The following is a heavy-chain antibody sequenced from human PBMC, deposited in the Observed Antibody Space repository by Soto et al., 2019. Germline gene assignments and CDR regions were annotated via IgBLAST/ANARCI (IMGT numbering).Heavy chain of an antibody. CDR2: INPNSGGT. CDR3: ARGVGGTVTAWWFDP. CDR1: GYTFTGYY. V-gene: IGHV1-2*04. Sequence: GASVKVSCKASGYTFTGYYMHWVRQAPGQGLEWMGWINPNSGGTNYAQKFQGWVTMTRNTSISTAYMELSRLRSEDTAVYYCARGVGGTVTAWWFDPWGQGTLVTVSS. D-gene: IGHD2-21*02. J-gene: IGHJ5*02.